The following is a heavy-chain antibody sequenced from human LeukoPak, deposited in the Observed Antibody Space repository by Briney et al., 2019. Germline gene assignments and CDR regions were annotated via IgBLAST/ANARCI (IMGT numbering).Heavy chain of an antibody. V-gene: IGHV3-23*01. Sequence: PGGSLILSCAASGFIFSSYAMSWVRQAPGKGLEWVSAISGSGRSKYYADSVKGRFTISRDNSKNTLYLQMNSLRAEDTAVYYCAKDLGYSGYDPLDYWGQGTLVTVSS. CDR3: AKDLGYSGYDPLDY. CDR1: GFIFSSYA. J-gene: IGHJ4*02. D-gene: IGHD5-12*01. CDR2: ISGSGRSK.